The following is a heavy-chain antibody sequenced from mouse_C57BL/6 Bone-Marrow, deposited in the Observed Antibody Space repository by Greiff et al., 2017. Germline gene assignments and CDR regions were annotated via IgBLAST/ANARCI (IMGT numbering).Heavy chain of an antibody. Sequence: EVMLVESGGGLVKPGGSLKLSCAASGFTFSSYTMSWVRQTPEKRLEWVATISGGGGNTYYPDSVKGRFTISRDNAKNTLYLQMSSLRSEDTAVYYCARRLLAMDYWGQGTSVTVSS. CDR1: GFTFSSYT. V-gene: IGHV5-9*01. CDR2: ISGGGGNT. J-gene: IGHJ4*01. CDR3: ARRLLAMDY.